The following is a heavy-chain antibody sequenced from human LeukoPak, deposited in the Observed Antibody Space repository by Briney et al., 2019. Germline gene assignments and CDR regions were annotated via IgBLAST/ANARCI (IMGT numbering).Heavy chain of an antibody. CDR3: ASAGVAAASWYYFDY. J-gene: IGHJ4*02. CDR2: INHSGST. Sequence: SETLSLTCAVYGGSFSGYYWSWIRQPPGKGLEWIGEINHSGSTNYNPSLKSRVTISVDTSKNQFSLKLSSVTAADTAVYYCASAGVAAASWYYFDYWGQGTLVTVSS. D-gene: IGHD6-13*01. CDR1: GGSFSGYY. V-gene: IGHV4-34*01.